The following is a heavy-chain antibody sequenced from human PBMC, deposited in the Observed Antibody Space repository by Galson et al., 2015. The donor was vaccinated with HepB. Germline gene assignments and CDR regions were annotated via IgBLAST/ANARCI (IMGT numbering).Heavy chain of an antibody. CDR2: IFTIFGTA. CDR3: ARWYDYHAGGGFDY. CDR1: GGTFSSYA. V-gene: IGHV1-69*13. Sequence: SVKVSCKASGGTFSSYATSWVRQAPGQGLEWMGGIFTIFGTANYAQKFQGRVPITADESTSTAYMALSSLRSEDTAVDYCARWYDYHAGGGFDYWGQGTLLTVSS. D-gene: IGHD5-12*01. J-gene: IGHJ4*02.